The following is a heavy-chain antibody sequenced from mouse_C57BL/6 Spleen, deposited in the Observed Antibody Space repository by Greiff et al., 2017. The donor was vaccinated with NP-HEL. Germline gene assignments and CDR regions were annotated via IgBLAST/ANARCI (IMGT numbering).Heavy chain of an antibody. CDR2: IDPSDSYT. V-gene: IGHV1-50*01. Sequence: QVQLQQPGAELVKPGASVKLSCKASGYTFTSYWMQWVKQRPGQGLEWIGEIDPSDSYTNYNQKFKGKATLTVDTSSSTAYMQLSSLTSEDSAVYYCVGSYYGSTLYAMDYWGQGTSVTVSS. CDR1: GYTFTSYW. D-gene: IGHD1-1*01. J-gene: IGHJ4*01. CDR3: VGSYYGSTLYAMDY.